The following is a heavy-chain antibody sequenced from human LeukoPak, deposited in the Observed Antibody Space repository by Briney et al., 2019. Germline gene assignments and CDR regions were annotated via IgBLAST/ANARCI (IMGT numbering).Heavy chain of an antibody. Sequence: ASAKVSCKASGYTFTNYGFSWVRQAPGQGLEWMGWISTYNGNTNYVQKLQGRVTMTTDTSTTTAYMELRSLRSDDTAVYYCARDQSAEAGDLDYWGQGTPVTVSS. CDR3: ARDQSAEAGDLDY. CDR1: GYTFTNYG. V-gene: IGHV1-18*01. D-gene: IGHD6-19*01. J-gene: IGHJ4*02. CDR2: ISTYNGNT.